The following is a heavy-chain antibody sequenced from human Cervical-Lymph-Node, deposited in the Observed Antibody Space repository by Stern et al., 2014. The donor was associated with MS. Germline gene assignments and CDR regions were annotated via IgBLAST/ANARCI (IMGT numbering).Heavy chain of an antibody. CDR2: TSNKADSYTT. CDR1: GFTFSDHY. J-gene: IGHJ4*02. CDR3: ARLPLN. Sequence: EEQLVESGGGLVPPGGSLRLSCTASGFTFSDHYLDWVRQAPGKGLEWVGGTSNKADSYTTEYATSVKGRFTISTHESKNSVYLQMNNLKIDDTAVYYCARLPLNWGQGTLVTVSS. V-gene: IGHV3-72*01.